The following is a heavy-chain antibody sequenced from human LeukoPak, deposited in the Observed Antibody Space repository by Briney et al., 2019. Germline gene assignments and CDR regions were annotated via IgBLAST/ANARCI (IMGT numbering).Heavy chain of an antibody. J-gene: IGHJ4*02. V-gene: IGHV1-8*01. CDR3: ARSAGDYGDYVFDY. D-gene: IGHD4-17*01. CDR2: MNPNSGNT. CDR1: GYTFTSYD. Sequence: ASVTVSCKASGYTFTSYDINWVRQATGQGLEWMGWMNPNSGNTGYAQKFQGRVTMTRNTSISTAYMELSSLRSEDTAVYYCARSAGDYGDYVFDYWGQGTLVTVSS.